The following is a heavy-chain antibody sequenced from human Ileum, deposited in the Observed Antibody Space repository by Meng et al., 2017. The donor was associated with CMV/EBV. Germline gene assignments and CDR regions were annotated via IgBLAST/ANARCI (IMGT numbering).Heavy chain of an antibody. CDR2: IWYDTTNE. Sequence: FIFNTYDMNWVRQAPGKGLEWVGVIWYDTTNEYYADSVKGRFTNSRDNSKNTMYLEVNSLRAEDTAVYYCARGHRDGRITTTSSLDYWGQGTLVTVSS. J-gene: IGHJ4*02. CDR1: FIFNTYD. CDR3: ARGHRDGRITTTSSLDY. D-gene: IGHD4-11*01. V-gene: IGHV3-33*01.